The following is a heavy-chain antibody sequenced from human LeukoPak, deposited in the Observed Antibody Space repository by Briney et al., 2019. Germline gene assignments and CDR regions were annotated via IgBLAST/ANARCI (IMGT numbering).Heavy chain of an antibody. D-gene: IGHD5-24*01. V-gene: IGHV3-11*01. CDR2: ISSSGSTI. Sequence: GGSLRLSCAGSGFTFDDYAMHWVRQAPGKGLDWVSYISSSGSTIYYADSVKGRFTISRDNAKSSLYLQMNDLRAEDTAVYYCARDGRGWPLGYWGQGTLVTVSS. CDR3: ARDGRGWPLGY. J-gene: IGHJ4*02. CDR1: GFTFDDYA.